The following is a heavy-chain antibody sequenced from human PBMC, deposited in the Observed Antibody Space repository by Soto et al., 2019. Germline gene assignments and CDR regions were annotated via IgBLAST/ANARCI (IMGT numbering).Heavy chain of an antibody. CDR2: IYYSGST. V-gene: IGHV4-31*03. CDR1: GGSISSGGYY. Sequence: QVQLQESSRGLVKPSQTLSLTCTVSGGSISSGGYYWSWIRQHPGKGLEWIGYIYYSGSTYYNPSLKSRVTISVDTSKNQFSLKLSSVTAADTAVYYCARDSPASEWLKHGNWFDPWGQGTLVTVSS. CDR3: ARDSPASEWLKHGNWFDP. J-gene: IGHJ5*02. D-gene: IGHD3-3*01.